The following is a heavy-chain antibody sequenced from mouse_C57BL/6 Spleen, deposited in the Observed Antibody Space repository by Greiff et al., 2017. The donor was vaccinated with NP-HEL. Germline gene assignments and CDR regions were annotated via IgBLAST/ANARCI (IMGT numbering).Heavy chain of an antibody. D-gene: IGHD2-5*01. Sequence: VKLMESGAELVKPGASVKMSCKASGYTFTSYWITWVKQRPGQGLEWIGDIYPGSGSTNYNEKFKSKATLTVDTSSSTAYMQLSSLTSEDSAVYYCARSDYSKKGYAMDDWGQGTSVTVSS. CDR1: GYTFTSYW. CDR2: IYPGSGST. V-gene: IGHV1-55*01. J-gene: IGHJ4*01. CDR3: ARSDYSKKGYAMDD.